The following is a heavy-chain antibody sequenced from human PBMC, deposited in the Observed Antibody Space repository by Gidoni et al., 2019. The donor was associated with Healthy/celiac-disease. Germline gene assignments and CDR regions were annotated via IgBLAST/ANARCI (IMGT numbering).Heavy chain of an antibody. Sequence: EVQLVESGGGLVQPGGSLRLSCDASGFTFSSAWMSWVPQAPGKGLEWVANIKQDGSEKYYVDSVKGRFTISRDNAKNSLYLQMNSLRAEDTAVYYCARDQIKDYYDSSGYYYVYYYYGMDVWGQGTTVTVSS. D-gene: IGHD3-22*01. V-gene: IGHV3-7*03. CDR3: ARDQIKDYYDSSGYYYVYYYYGMDV. CDR1: GFTFSSAW. CDR2: IKQDGSEK. J-gene: IGHJ6*02.